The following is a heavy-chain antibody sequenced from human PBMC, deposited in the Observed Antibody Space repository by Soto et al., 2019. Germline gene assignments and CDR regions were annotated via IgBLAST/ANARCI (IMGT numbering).Heavy chain of an antibody. J-gene: IGHJ4*02. CDR3: AKDRVGATPFDQ. V-gene: IGHV3-23*01. CDR2: ISGSGKNT. Sequence: EVRLWESGGGLVQPGGSLRVSCAASGFPFYNTAMNWVRQAPGKGPEWVSGISGSGKNTYYADSVKGRFTISRDNSKNTLYPQMHRLRTEDTAIYYCAKDRVGATPFDQWGQGTLFTVSS. CDR1: GFPFYNTA. D-gene: IGHD1-26*01.